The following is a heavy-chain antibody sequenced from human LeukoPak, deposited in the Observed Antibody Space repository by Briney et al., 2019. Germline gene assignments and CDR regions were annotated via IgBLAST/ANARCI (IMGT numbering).Heavy chain of an antibody. CDR2: INHSGST. CDR1: GGSFSGYY. J-gene: IGHJ5*02. Sequence: SETLSLTCAVYGGSFSGYYWSWTRQPPGKGLEWIGEINHSGSTNYNPSLKSRVTISVDTSKNQFSLKLSSVTAADTAVYYCARGDDFWSGLPRFDPWGQGTLVTVSS. CDR3: ARGDDFWSGLPRFDP. V-gene: IGHV4-34*01. D-gene: IGHD3-3*01.